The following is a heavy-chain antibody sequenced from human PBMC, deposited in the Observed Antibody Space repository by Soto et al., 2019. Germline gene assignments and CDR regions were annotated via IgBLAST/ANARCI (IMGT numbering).Heavy chain of an antibody. CDR3: ARLGAAYQSLDS. J-gene: IGHJ5*01. D-gene: IGHD2-2*01. CDR2: IYYGGTT. V-gene: IGHV4-59*08. CDR1: VGSLSPNH. Sequence: PETLSHTYTLSVGSLSPNHWGWIRQPPGKGLEWVGYIYYGGTTSYNPSLKSRVTISLETSKSQISLRLSSVTAADTAVYYCARLGAAYQSLDSWGPGTLVT.